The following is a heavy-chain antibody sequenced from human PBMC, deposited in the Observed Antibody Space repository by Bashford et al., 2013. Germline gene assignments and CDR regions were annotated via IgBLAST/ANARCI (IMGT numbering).Heavy chain of an antibody. V-gene: IGHV1-2*06. CDR1: GYTFTGYY. D-gene: IGHD1-14*01. Sequence: ASVKVSCKASGYTFTGYYMHWVRQAPGQGLEWSGTDTNPNRWWQQTMHSKFRGEGHHDRGTRPSAQPTVELSRLRSEDTAVYYCARGLYNTSTRYAYDVVGRRDIGHRLL. J-gene: IGHJ3*01. CDR3: ARGLYNTSTRYAYDV. CDR2: TNPNRWWQ.